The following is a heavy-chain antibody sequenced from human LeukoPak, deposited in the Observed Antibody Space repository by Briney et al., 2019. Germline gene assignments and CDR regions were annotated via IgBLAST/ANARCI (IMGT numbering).Heavy chain of an antibody. CDR1: GFTFPNYA. CDR3: ARELGNDSSGYGFDY. D-gene: IGHD3-22*01. Sequence: GGSLRLSCAASGFTFPNYAMSWVRQAPGKGLEWVSSISGSGLTKYSRESVKGRFTVSRDNSGNTLYLHMNNLRADDTALYYCARELGNDSSGYGFDYWGQGTLVTVSS. V-gene: IGHV3-23*01. CDR2: ISGSGLTK. J-gene: IGHJ4*02.